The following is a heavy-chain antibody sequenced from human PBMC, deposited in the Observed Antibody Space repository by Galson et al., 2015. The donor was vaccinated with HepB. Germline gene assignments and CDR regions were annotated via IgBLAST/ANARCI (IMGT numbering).Heavy chain of an antibody. CDR3: ARHLFTTVTSYGLYHYALDV. V-gene: IGHV5-51*01. CDR2: IYPGDSQT. CDR1: GYSFTSYW. Sequence: QSGAEVTKPGESLKISCKGSGYSFTSYWLAWVRQMPGKGLEWLGIIYPGDSQTTYNPSFQGRVIISVDRSISTAYVQWSSLKASDTAIYYCARHLFTTVTSYGLYHYALDVWGQGTAVTVSS. D-gene: IGHD4-17*01. J-gene: IGHJ6*02.